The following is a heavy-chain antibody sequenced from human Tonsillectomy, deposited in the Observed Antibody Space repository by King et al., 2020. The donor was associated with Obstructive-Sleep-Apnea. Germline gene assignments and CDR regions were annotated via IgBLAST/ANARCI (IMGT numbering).Heavy chain of an antibody. J-gene: IGHJ4*02. Sequence: VQLVESGGGVVQPGRSLRLSCVASGFTFSNYPMHWVRQVPGKGLEWVAVTSYDGSNNFYADSVKGRFTIPRDNSRNTLYLQMNSLETEDTAVYYCAASTWKYSTNRGPFDYWGQGTLVTVSA. CDR1: GFTFSNYP. CDR3: AASTWKYSTNRGPFDY. V-gene: IGHV3-30-3*01. D-gene: IGHD2-8*01. CDR2: TSYDGSNN.